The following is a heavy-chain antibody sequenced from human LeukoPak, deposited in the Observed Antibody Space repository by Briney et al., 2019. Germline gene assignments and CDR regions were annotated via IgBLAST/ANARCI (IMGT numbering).Heavy chain of an antibody. CDR1: GGSFSGYY. CDR3: AAEAVATGCGFDY. Sequence: SETLSLTCAVYGGSFSGYYWSWIRQPPGKGLEWIGEINHSGSTNYNPSLKSRVTISVDTSKNQFSLKLSSVTAADTAVYYCAAEAVATGCGFDYWGQGTLVTVSS. V-gene: IGHV4-34*01. CDR2: INHSGST. J-gene: IGHJ4*02. D-gene: IGHD5-12*01.